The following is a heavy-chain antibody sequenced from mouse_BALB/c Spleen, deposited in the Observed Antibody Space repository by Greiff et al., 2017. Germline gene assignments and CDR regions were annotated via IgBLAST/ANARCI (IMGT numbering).Heavy chain of an antibody. CDR1: GFTFSSFG. V-gene: IGHV5-17*02. Sequence: DVHLVESGGGLVQPGASRKLSCAASGFTFSSFGMHWVRQAPEKGLEWVAYISSGSSTIYYADTVKGRFTISRDNPKNTLFLQMTSLRSEDTAMYYYASEDYWGQGTSVTVSS. CDR3: ASEDY. CDR2: ISSGSSTI. J-gene: IGHJ4*01.